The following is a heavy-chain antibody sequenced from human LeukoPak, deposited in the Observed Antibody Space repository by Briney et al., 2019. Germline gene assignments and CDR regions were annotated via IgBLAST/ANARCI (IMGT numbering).Heavy chain of an antibody. J-gene: IGHJ4*02. D-gene: IGHD6-13*01. CDR3: AKDLHSSSWYYFDY. CDR2: IGGSGGGT. Sequence: GGSLRLSCAASGFTFSSYAMSWVRQAPGKGLEWVSTIGGSGGGTHYADSVKGRFTISRDNSKNTLYLQMNSLRAEDTAVYYCAKDLHSSSWYYFDYWGQGTLVTVSS. V-gene: IGHV3-23*01. CDR1: GFTFSSYA.